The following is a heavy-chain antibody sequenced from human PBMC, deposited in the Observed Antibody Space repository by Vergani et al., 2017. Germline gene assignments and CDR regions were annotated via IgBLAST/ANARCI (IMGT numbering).Heavy chain of an antibody. J-gene: IGHJ4*02. D-gene: IGHD6-19*01. CDR3: ARRGDGHSQWLDS. CDR2: IYSSGST. CDR1: GDSISSGNYY. V-gene: IGHV4-61*02. Sequence: QVQLQESGPGLLKPSQTLSLTCSVAGDSISSGNYYWNWIRQPAGKGLEWMGRIYSSGSTSYNPSIKSRITMSLDTSKNQFSLKLSSVTPADTAVYYCARRGDGHSQWLDSWGQGTLVTVSS.